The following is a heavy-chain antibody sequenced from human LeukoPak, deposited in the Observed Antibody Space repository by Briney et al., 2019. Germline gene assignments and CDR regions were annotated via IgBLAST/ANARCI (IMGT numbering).Heavy chain of an antibody. CDR2: INPNSGGT. Sequence: ASVKVSCKASGYTFTSYYMHWVRQAPGQGLEWMGRINPNSGGTNYAQKFQGRVTMTRDTSISTAYMELSRLRSDDTAVYYCAREGIGIVVVPAAIPARRLNWFDPWGQGTLVTVSS. CDR1: GYTFTSYY. CDR3: AREGIGIVVVPAAIPARRLNWFDP. D-gene: IGHD2-2*02. J-gene: IGHJ5*02. V-gene: IGHV1-2*06.